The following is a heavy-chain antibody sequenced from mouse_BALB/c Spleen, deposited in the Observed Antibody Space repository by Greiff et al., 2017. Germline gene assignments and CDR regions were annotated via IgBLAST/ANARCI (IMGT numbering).Heavy chain of an antibody. V-gene: IGHV5-17*02. J-gene: IGHJ2*01. CDR1: GFTFSSSG. CDR3: ARGDYLDD. Sequence: EVMLVESGGGLVQPGGSLKLSCAASGFTFSSSGMHWVRQAPEKGLEWVAYISSGSSTIYYADTVKGRFTISRDNPKNTLFLQMNSLRSEDTAMYYCARGDYLDDWGQGTTLTVSS. CDR2: ISSGSSTI.